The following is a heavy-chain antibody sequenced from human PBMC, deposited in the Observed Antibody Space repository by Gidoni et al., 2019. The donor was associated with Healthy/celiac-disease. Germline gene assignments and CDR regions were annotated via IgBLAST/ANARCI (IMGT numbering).Heavy chain of an antibody. J-gene: IGHJ3*02. V-gene: IGHV1-46*01. Sequence: QVQLVQSGAEVKKPGASVKVSCKASGYTLTSYYMHWVRQAPGQGLEWMGIINPSGGSTSYAQKFQGRVTMTRDASTSTVYMELSSLRSEDTAVYYCARETTTVTTGSDAFDIWGQGTMVTVSS. CDR3: ARETTTVTTGSDAFDI. CDR2: INPSGGST. D-gene: IGHD4-17*01. CDR1: GYTLTSYY.